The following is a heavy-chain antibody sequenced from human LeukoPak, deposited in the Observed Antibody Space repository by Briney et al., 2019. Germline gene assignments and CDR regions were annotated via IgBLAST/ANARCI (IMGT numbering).Heavy chain of an antibody. CDR2: INHSGST. J-gene: IGHJ3*02. CDR1: GGSFSGYY. Sequence: PSETLSLTCAVYGGSFSGYYWSWIRQPPGKGREWSGEINHSGSTNYNPYLKSRVTISVDTSKDQFSLKLSSVTAADTAVYYCARAAYIYYDILTGYPKSRAFDIWGQGTMVTVSS. D-gene: IGHD3-9*01. CDR3: ARAAYIYYDILTGYPKSRAFDI. V-gene: IGHV4-34*01.